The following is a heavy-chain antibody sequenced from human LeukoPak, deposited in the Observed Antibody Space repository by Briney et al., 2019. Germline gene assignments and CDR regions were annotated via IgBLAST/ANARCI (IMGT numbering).Heavy chain of an antibody. J-gene: IGHJ6*02. CDR1: GCTFTGYY. CDR3: ARVRTIAATPDYYYYGMDV. Sequence: ASVKVSCKASGCTFTGYYMHWVRQAPGQGLEWMGWINPNSGGTNYAQKFQGRVTMTRDTSISTAYMELSRLRSDDTAVYYCARVRTIAATPDYYYYGMDVWGQGTTVTVSS. V-gene: IGHV1-2*02. D-gene: IGHD6-13*01. CDR2: INPNSGGT.